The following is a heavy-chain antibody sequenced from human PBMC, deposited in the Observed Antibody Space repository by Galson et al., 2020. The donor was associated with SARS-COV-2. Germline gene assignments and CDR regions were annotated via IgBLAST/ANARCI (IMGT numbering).Heavy chain of an antibody. V-gene: IGHV4-34*01. J-gene: IGHJ6*02. CDR3: ARDGRKWLVRPVYYDGMDV. CDR1: GGSFSGYY. D-gene: IGHD6-19*01. Sequence: SETLSLTCAVYGGSFSGYYWSWIRQPPGKGLEWIGEINHSGSTNYNPSLKSRVTISVDTSKNQFSLKLSSVTAADTAVYYCARDGRKWLVRPVYYDGMDVWGQGTTVTVSS. CDR2: INHSGST.